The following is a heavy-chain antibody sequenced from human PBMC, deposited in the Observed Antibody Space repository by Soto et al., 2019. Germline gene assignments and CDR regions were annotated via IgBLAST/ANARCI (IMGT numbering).Heavy chain of an antibody. D-gene: IGHD6-19*01. CDR2: IIPIFGTA. CDR3: AKVRYSSPMGYYYRMDV. V-gene: IGHV1-69*13. CDR1: RVGFSKFI. J-gene: IGHJ6*02. Sequence: SVKVSCKASRVGFSKFIVTWVRQAPGLGLEWVGGIIPIFGTANYAQKFQGRVTITADESTSTSYMEVNNLRSEDTAVYYCAKVRYSSPMGYYYRMDVWGQGTTVTVSS.